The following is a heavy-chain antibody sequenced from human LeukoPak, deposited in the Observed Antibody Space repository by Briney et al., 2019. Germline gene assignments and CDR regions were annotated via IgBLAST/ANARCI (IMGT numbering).Heavy chain of an antibody. CDR3: ARAGDTAMVRGRFDY. Sequence: GGSLRLSCAASGFTFSSYSMNWVRQAPGKGLEWVSYISSSSSTIYYADSVKGRFTISRDNAKNSLYLQMNSLRAEDTAVYYCARAGDTAMVRGRFDYWGQGTLVTVSS. CDR1: GFTFSSYS. CDR2: ISSSSSTI. D-gene: IGHD5-18*01. J-gene: IGHJ4*02. V-gene: IGHV3-48*04.